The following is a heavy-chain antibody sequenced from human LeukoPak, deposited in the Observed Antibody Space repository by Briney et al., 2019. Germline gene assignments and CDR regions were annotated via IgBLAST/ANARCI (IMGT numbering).Heavy chain of an antibody. J-gene: IGHJ4*02. CDR3: ARGLIAVADPIDY. D-gene: IGHD6-19*01. Sequence: ASVKVSCKASGYTFTGYYMNWVRQAPGQGLEGMGWINPNSGGTNYAQKFKGRFTMTRDTSISTAYMELSRLRSDDTAVYYCARGLIAVADPIDYWGQGTLVTVSS. CDR2: INPNSGGT. CDR1: GYTFTGYY. V-gene: IGHV1-2*02.